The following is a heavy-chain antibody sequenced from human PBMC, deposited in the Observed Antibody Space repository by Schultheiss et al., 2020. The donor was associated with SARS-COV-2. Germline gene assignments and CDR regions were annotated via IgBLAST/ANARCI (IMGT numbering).Heavy chain of an antibody. CDR2: ISSSSSYI. CDR3: ARVHDTSGYYNFAY. J-gene: IGHJ4*02. D-gene: IGHD3-22*01. Sequence: GGSLRLSCAASGFTFSSYGMNWVRQAPGKGLEWVSSISSSSSYIYYADSVKGRFTISRDNAKGSLYLQMNSLRAEDTAVYYCARVHDTSGYYNFAYWGQGTLVTVSS. V-gene: IGHV3-21*01. CDR1: GFTFSSYG.